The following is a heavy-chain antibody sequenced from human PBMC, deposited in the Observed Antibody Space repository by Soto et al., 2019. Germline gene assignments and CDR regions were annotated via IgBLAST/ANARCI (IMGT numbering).Heavy chain of an antibody. J-gene: IGHJ4*02. CDR3: AREGGGSCLDY. Sequence: GGSLRLSCAASGFTFSSYAMHWVRQAPGKGLEWVAVISYDGSNKYYADSVKGRFTISRDNSKNTLYLQMNSLGAEDTAVFYCAREGGGSCLDYWGQGTLVTVSS. CDR2: ISYDGSNK. V-gene: IGHV3-30-3*01. D-gene: IGHD2-15*01. CDR1: GFTFSSYA.